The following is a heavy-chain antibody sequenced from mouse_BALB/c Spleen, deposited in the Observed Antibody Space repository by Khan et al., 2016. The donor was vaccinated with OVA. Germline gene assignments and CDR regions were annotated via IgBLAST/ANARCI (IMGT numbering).Heavy chain of an antibody. CDR1: GYTLTNYG. Sequence: QIQLVQSGPELKKPGETVKISCKASGYTLTNYGMNWVKQAPGPGLKWMGWINTYTGEATYADDFKGRFAFSLDTSARPSYLQINNLKIEDTATYFCASANGNYWFAYWGQGTLVTVSA. V-gene: IGHV9-3-1*01. CDR2: INTYTGEA. D-gene: IGHD2-1*01. J-gene: IGHJ3*01. CDR3: ASANGNYWFAY.